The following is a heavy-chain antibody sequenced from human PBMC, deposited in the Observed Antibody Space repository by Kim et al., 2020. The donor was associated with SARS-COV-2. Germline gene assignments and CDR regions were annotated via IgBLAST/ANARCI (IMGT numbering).Heavy chain of an antibody. CDR2: INTNTGNP. Sequence: ASVKVSCKASGYTFTSYAMNWVRQAPGQGLEWMGWINTNTGNPTYAQGFTGRFVFSLDTSVSTAYLQISSLKAEDTAVYYCARAAPTPYYDILTGYYKRGAFDYWGQGTLVTVSS. CDR3: ARAAPTPYYDILTGYYKRGAFDY. J-gene: IGHJ4*02. CDR1: GYTFTSYA. V-gene: IGHV7-4-1*02. D-gene: IGHD3-9*01.